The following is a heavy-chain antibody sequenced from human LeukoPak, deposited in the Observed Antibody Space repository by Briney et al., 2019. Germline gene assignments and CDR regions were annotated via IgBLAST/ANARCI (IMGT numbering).Heavy chain of an antibody. CDR2: ISYDGSNK. CDR3: ARLSDY. CDR1: EFTFSSYA. Sequence: GGSLRLSCAASEFTFSSYAMHWVRQAPGKGLEWVAVISYDGSNKYYADSVKGRFTISRDNSKNTLYLQMNSLRAEDTAVYYCARLSDYWGQGTLVTVSS. J-gene: IGHJ4*02. V-gene: IGHV3-30-3*01.